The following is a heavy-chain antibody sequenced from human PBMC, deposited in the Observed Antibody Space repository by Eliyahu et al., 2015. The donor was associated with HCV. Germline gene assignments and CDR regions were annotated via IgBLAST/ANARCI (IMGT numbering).Heavy chain of an antibody. D-gene: IGHD3-22*01. CDR2: IYSGGST. Sequence: EVQLVESGGGLIQPGGSLRLSCAASGFTVSSNYMSWVRQAPGKGLEWVSVIYSGGSTYYADSVKGRFTISRDNSKNTLYLQMNSLRAEDTAVYYCARVENYYDLYYFDYWGQGTLVTVSS. V-gene: IGHV3-53*01. CDR3: ARVENYYDLYYFDY. J-gene: IGHJ4*02. CDR1: GFTVSSNY.